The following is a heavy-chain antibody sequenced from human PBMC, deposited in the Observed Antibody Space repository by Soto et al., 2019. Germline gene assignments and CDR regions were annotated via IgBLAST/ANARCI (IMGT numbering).Heavy chain of an antibody. J-gene: IGHJ4*02. CDR1: GFTFSSYA. CDR3: ARDRNRYDILTGYYKGLDY. Sequence: GGSLRLSCAASGFTFSSYAMHWVRQAPGKGLEWVAVISYDGSNKYYADSVKGRFTISRDNSKNTPYLQMNSLRAEDTAVYYCARDRNRYDILTGYYKGLDYWGQGTLVTVSS. CDR2: ISYDGSNK. D-gene: IGHD3-9*01. V-gene: IGHV3-30-3*01.